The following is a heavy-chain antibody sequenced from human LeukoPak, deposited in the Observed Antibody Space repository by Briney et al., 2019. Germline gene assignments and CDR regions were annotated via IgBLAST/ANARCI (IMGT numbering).Heavy chain of an antibody. Sequence: ASVKVSCKASGYTFTGYYMHWVRQAPGQGLEWMGWINPNSGGTSYAQKFQGRVTMTRDTSISTAYMELSRLRSDDTAVYYCARDPEILQLGAVDYWGQGTLVTVSS. CDR2: INPNSGGT. CDR3: ARDPEILQLGAVDY. D-gene: IGHD7-27*01. J-gene: IGHJ4*02. CDR1: GYTFTGYY. V-gene: IGHV1-2*02.